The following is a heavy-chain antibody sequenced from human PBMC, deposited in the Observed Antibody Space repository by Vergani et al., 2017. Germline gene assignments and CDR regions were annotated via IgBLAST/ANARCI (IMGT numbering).Heavy chain of an antibody. D-gene: IGHD3-10*01. CDR1: GYSFTSYW. Sequence: EVQLVQSGAEVKKPGESLRISCKGSGYSFTSYWIGWVRQMPGKGLEWMGIIYPGDSDTRYSPSFQGQVTISADKSISTAYLQWSSLKASDTAMYYCARHQGYGSGRGPKYYYYMDVWGKGTTVTVSS. CDR2: IYPGDSDT. V-gene: IGHV5-51*01. CDR3: ARHQGYGSGRGPKYYYYMDV. J-gene: IGHJ6*03.